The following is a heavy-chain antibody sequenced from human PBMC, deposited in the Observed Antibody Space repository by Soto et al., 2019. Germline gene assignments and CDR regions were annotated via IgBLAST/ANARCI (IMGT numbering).Heavy chain of an antibody. D-gene: IGHD2-2*01. CDR2: IFYTGTT. CDR1: GGSISYNSYY. J-gene: IGHJ5*02. CDR3: ARLVVVAPVANA. Sequence: QLKLQESGPGLVKPSETLSLTCSVSGGSISYNSYYWGWIRQPPGKGLEWVGGIFYTGTTYYSPSLKGRVTISVGTSKNSFSLHLTSVTAADTAVYFCARLVVVAPVANAWGQGTLVTVSS. V-gene: IGHV4-39*02.